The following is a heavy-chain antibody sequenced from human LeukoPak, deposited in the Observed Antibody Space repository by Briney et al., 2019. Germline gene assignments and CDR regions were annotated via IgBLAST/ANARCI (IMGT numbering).Heavy chain of an antibody. V-gene: IGHV3-33*01. CDR2: IWYGGSNK. D-gene: IGHD6-13*01. Sequence: GGSLRLSCAASGFTFSSYGMYWVRQAPGKGLEWVAVIWYGGSNKYYADSVKGRFTISRDNSKNTLYLQMNSLRAEDTAVYYCARDFGSSWYSGFLDYWGQGTLVTVSS. J-gene: IGHJ4*02. CDR1: GFTFSSYG. CDR3: ARDFGSSWYSGFLDY.